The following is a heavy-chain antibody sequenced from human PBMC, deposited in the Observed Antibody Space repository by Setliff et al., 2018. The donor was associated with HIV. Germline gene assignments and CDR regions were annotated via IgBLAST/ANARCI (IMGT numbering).Heavy chain of an antibody. V-gene: IGHV1-69*05. J-gene: IGHJ5*02. Sequence: RASVKVSCKASGGTFSSYAISWVRQAPGQGLEWMGGIIPISGTVNYAQKFWGRVTITTHESTSTAYMELSSLRSEDTAVYYCARDFGGYCSSMSCPGLFDPWGQGTLVTV. CDR3: ARDFGGYCSSMSCPGLFDP. CDR1: GGTFSSYA. D-gene: IGHD2-2*01. CDR2: IIPISGTV.